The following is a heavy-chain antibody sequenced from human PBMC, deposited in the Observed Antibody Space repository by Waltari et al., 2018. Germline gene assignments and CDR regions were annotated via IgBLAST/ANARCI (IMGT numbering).Heavy chain of an antibody. Sequence: QARLVESGGGVVQPGKTLRLSCVGSEFTFSNYGMHWVRQAPGKGLCGVAVVSYDGRKEYYADSLKGRFTISRDNSKSTLYLEMNGLTVEDTATYYCAKSHLLYFDWWGGMDVWGQGTTVTVSS. CDR2: VSYDGRKE. CDR3: AKSHLLYFDWWGGMDV. V-gene: IGHV3-30*18. J-gene: IGHJ6*02. CDR1: EFTFSNYG. D-gene: IGHD3-9*01.